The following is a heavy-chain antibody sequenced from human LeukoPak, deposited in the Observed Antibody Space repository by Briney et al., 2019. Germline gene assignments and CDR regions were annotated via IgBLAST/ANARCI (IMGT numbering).Heavy chain of an antibody. Sequence: SETLSLTCTVSGGSISSYYWSWIRQPPGKGLEWIGYIYYSGSTNYNPSLKSRVTTSVDTSKNQFSLKVSSVTAADTAVYYCTRGQYGSGIVYWGQGTLVTVSS. V-gene: IGHV4-59*08. J-gene: IGHJ4*02. CDR3: TRGQYGSGIVY. D-gene: IGHD3-10*01. CDR1: GGSISSYY. CDR2: IYYSGST.